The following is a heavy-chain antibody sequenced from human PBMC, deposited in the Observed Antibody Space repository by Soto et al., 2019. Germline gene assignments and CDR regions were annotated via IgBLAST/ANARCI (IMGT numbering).Heavy chain of an antibody. CDR3: VRDGTKTLRDWFDP. V-gene: IGHV4-4*07. Sequence: PXETLSLTCTVSGASIIGFYWSWIRKSAGKGLEWIGRIYATGTTDYNPSLKSRVMMSVDTSKKQFSLKLRSVTAADTAVYYCVRDGTKTLRDWFDPWGQGISVTVPQ. CDR1: GASIIGFY. D-gene: IGHD1-1*01. CDR2: IYATGTT. J-gene: IGHJ5*02.